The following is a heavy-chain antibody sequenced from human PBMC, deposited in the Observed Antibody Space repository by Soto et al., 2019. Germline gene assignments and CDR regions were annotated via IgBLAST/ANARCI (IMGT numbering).Heavy chain of an antibody. J-gene: IGHJ6*02. D-gene: IGHD6-6*01. CDR3: ARPEYSSSSYGMVV. CDR1: GFTFSSYS. CDR2: ISSSSSTI. V-gene: IGHV3-48*02. Sequence: VQLVESGGGLVQPGGSLRLSCAASGFTFSSYSMNWVRQAPGKGLEWVSYISSSSSTIYYADSVKGRFTISRDNAKNSLYLQMNSLRDEDTAVYYCARPEYSSSSYGMVVWGQGTTVTVSS.